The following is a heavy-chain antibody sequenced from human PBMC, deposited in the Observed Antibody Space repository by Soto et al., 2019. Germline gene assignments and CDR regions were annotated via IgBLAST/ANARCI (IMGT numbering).Heavy chain of an antibody. J-gene: IGHJ6*02. Sequence: SGSGRRRIHQKKRKGLEWVGRIRSKANSYATAYAASVKGRFTISRDDSKNTAYLQMNSLKTEDTAVYYCTRISGYLYNYYCMDVWGQGTTVTVSS. CDR2: IRSKANSYAT. V-gene: IGHV3-73*01. CDR1: SGSG. CDR3: TRISGYLYNYYCMDV. D-gene: IGHD5-12*01.